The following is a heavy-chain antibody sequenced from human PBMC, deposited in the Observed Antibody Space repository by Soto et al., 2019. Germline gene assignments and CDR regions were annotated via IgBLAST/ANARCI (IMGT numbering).Heavy chain of an antibody. V-gene: IGHV1-3*01. J-gene: IGHJ4*02. D-gene: IGHD1-26*01. CDR3: ARVPVGAASPLFAY. CDR1: GYTFTSYA. CDR2: INAGNGNT. Sequence: GASVKVSCKASGYTFTSYAMHWVRQAPGQRLEWMGWINAGNGNTKYSQKFQGRVTITRDTSASTAYMELSSLRSEDTAVYYCARVPVGAASPLFAYWGQGTLVTVSS.